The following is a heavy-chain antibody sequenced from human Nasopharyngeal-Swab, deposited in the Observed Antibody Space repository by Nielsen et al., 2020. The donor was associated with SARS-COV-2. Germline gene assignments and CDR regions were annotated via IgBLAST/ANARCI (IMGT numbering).Heavy chain of an antibody. D-gene: IGHD6-6*01. CDR2: IIPIFGTA. J-gene: IGHJ6*02. Sequence: SVKVSYKASGGTFSSYAISWVRQAPGQGLEWMGGIIPIFGTANYAQKFQGRVTITADESTSTAYMELSSLRSEDTAVYYCARVRGRSSSFQGGMDVWGQGTTVTVSS. CDR3: ARVRGRSSSFQGGMDV. CDR1: GGTFSSYA. V-gene: IGHV1-69*13.